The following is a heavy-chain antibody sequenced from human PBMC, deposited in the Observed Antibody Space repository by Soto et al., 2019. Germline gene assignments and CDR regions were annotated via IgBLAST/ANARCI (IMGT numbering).Heavy chain of an antibody. D-gene: IGHD6-6*01. CDR1: GGSISSYY. CDR3: ARLEYSSSSTHYDY. CDR2: IYYSGST. Sequence: SETLSLTCTVSGGSISSYYWSWIRQPPGKGLEWIGYIYYSGSTNYNPSLKSRVTISVDTSKNQFSLKLSSVTAADTAVYYCARLEYSSSSTHYDYWGQGTLVTVSS. J-gene: IGHJ4*02. V-gene: IGHV4-59*08.